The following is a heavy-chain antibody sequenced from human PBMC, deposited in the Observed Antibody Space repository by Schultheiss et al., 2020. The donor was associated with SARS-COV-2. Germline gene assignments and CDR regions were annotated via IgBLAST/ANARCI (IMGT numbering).Heavy chain of an antibody. CDR3: TSYAMGVRFSNY. J-gene: IGHJ4*02. Sequence: GGSLRLSCAASGFTFDDYAMHWVRQAPGKGLEWVSGISGSGSYTYYADSVKGRFTISRDNSKNTVYLQMNTLRAEDTAVYYCTSYAMGVRFSNYWGQGTLVTVSS. D-gene: IGHD3-16*01. CDR2: ISGSGSYT. V-gene: IGHV3-23*01. CDR1: GFTFDDYA.